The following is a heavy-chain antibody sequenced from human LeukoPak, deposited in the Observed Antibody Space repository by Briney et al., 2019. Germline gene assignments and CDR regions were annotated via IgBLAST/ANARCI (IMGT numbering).Heavy chain of an antibody. CDR3: ARGGDGYNYFSFVY. CDR1: GGSFSGYY. J-gene: IGHJ4*02. V-gene: IGHV4-34*01. D-gene: IGHD5-24*01. Sequence: SETLSLTCAAYGGSFSGYYWSWIRQPPGKGLEWIGEINHSGSTNYNPSLKIRVTISVDTSKNQFFLKLSSVTAADTAVYYCARGGDGYNYFSFVYWGQGTVV. CDR2: INHSGST.